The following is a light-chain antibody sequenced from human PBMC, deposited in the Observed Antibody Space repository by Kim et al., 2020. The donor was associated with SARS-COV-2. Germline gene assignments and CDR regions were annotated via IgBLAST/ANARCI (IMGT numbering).Light chain of an antibody. V-gene: IGKV1-5*03. CDR2: RAS. J-gene: IGKJ1*01. CDR1: QSIRSW. Sequence: AAVGDRVPSTRRASQSIRSWLAWYQQKPEQAPRLLFYRASRLQNGVPSRFSGSGCGTEFTLTLSGLQPDDFATYYCQQYNSYSWTFGQGAKVDI. CDR3: QQYNSYSWT.